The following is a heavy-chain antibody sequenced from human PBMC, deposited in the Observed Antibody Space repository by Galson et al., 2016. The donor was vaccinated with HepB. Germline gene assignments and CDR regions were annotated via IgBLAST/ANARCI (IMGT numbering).Heavy chain of an antibody. D-gene: IGHD2-21*01. J-gene: IGHJ4*02. CDR3: ARDQDGEIPRRPLGY. V-gene: IGHV4-59*12. Sequence: ETLSLTCTVSGGSISSYYWSWIRQPPGKGLEWIGYIYDSGSTTYNPSLKSRVTLSVDTSKNQFSLNLSSVTAADTAVYYCARDQDGEIPRRPLGYWGQGTLVTVSS. CDR1: GGSISSYY. CDR2: IYDSGST.